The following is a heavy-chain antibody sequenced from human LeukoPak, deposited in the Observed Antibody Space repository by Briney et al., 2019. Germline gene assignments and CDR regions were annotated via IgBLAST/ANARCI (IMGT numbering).Heavy chain of an antibody. Sequence: SVKVSCKASGCTFSSYSISWVRQAPGQGLEWMGGIIPIIGTANYAQKFQGRVTITTDKSTSTAYMELSSLRSEDTAVYYCARGRDYDSSGYYYGGFFDYWGQGTLVTVSS. V-gene: IGHV1-69*05. CDR3: ARGRDYDSSGYYYGGFFDY. CDR1: GCTFSSYS. CDR2: IIPIIGTA. D-gene: IGHD3-22*01. J-gene: IGHJ4*02.